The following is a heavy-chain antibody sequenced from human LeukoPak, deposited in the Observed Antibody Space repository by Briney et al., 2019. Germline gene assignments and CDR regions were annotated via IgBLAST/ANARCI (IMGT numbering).Heavy chain of an antibody. J-gene: IGHJ6*03. D-gene: IGHD6-19*01. CDR2: IIPIFGTA. V-gene: IGHV1-69*06. Sequence: ASVKVSCKASGGTFSSYAISWMRQAPGQGLEWMGGIIPIFGTANYAQKFQGRVTITADKSTSTAYMELSSLRSEDTAVYYCASSVGRAVAGGYYYYYMGVWGKGTTVTVSS. CDR1: GGTFSSYA. CDR3: ASSVGRAVAGGYYYYYMGV.